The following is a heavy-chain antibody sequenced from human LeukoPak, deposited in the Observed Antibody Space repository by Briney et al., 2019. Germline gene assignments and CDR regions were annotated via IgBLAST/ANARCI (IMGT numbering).Heavy chain of an antibody. CDR3: ARDPTGSNWFDS. D-gene: IGHD1-1*01. J-gene: IGHJ5*01. CDR2: ISSSSAHT. CDR1: GFTFSDYY. V-gene: IGHV3-11*06. Sequence: GGSLRLSCAASGFTFSDYYMAWIRQAPGKGPEWVSYISSSSAHTNYADSVKGRFAISRDNANDSLYLQMNSLRAEDTAVYYCARDPTGSNWFDSWGQGTLVTVSS.